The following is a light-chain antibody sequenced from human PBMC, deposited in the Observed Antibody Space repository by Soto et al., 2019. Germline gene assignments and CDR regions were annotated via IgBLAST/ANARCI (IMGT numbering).Light chain of an antibody. CDR2: AAS. V-gene: IGKV1-33*01. CDR3: QQLTNFRFT. J-gene: IGKJ2*01. CDR1: QDIDNY. Sequence: IQLTQSPSSLSASVGESVTITCRASQDIDNYLNWYQHRPGEAPKLLIYAASYLETGVPARFSGSGSGTDFSFTITSLQPEDSATYYCQQLTNFRFTFGQGTKLDIK.